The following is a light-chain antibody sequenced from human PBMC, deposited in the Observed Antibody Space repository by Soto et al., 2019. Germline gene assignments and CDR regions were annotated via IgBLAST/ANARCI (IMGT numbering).Light chain of an antibody. J-gene: IGKJ1*01. V-gene: IGKV2-30*01. CDR1: QSVVYSDGNAY. CDR3: MQGTDWLPT. CDR2: TVS. Sequence: VVMTQSPPSLPVTLGQPASISCRSSQSVVYSDGNAYLNWFQQKPSQSPRRLIYTVSNRASRAPDRFSGEGSGTDFILKISRVEADDVGIYYYMQGTDWLPTFGQGTKVEI.